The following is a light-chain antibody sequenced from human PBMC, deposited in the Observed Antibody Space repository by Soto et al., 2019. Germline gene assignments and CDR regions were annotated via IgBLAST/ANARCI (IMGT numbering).Light chain of an antibody. Sequence: QSALTQPASVSASPGQSITISCTGASSDVGGYNYVSWYQQHQGKAPKLIISDVSNRPSGVSNRFSGSKSGSTASLTISGLQSEDESDYYCASYTSSSPPYVVFGGGTKLTVL. CDR2: DVS. V-gene: IGLV2-14*03. J-gene: IGLJ2*01. CDR1: SSDVGGYNY. CDR3: ASYTSSSPPYVV.